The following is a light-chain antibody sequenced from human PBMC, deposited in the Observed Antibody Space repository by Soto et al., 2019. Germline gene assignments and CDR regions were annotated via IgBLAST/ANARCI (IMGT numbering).Light chain of an antibody. J-gene: IGKJ4*01. CDR3: QLYKHWPPPLT. Sequence: EIVMTQSPATLSVSPGERATLSCRASQSVSSNLAWYQQKPGQAPRLLIYGASTRATGIPARFSGSGSGTYFTLTIISLQSEDFAVYSCQLYKHWPPPLTFGGGTKVEI. V-gene: IGKV3-15*01. CDR2: GAS. CDR1: QSVSSN.